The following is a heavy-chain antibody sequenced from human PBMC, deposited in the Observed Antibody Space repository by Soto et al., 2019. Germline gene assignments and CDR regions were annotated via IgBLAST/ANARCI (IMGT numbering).Heavy chain of an antibody. J-gene: IGHJ4*02. V-gene: IGHV4-30-4*01. Sequence: QVQLQQSGPRLVKPSQTLSLSCTVSGASVSSGDYYWSCIRQSPGKGLEWIGYIYYSGSPYYNPSLKSRLTLSLDTSRNQFSLKFTSVTAADTAVYFCVGTPTTDDYWGQGTLVTVSS. D-gene: IGHD1-1*01. CDR3: VGTPTTDDY. CDR1: GASVSSGDYY. CDR2: IYYSGSP.